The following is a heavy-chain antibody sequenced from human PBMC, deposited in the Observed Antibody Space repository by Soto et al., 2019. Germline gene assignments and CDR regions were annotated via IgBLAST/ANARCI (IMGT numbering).Heavy chain of an antibody. V-gene: IGHV1-3*01. D-gene: IGHD2-15*01. CDR2: INAGNGNT. J-gene: IGHJ5*02. CDR1: GYTFTSYA. Sequence: ASVKVSCKASGYTFTSYAMHWVRQAPGQRLEWMGWINAGNGNTKYSQKFQGRVTITRDTSDSTTYTQLRRLSCETTAVSSCAKAPRVVVAATDSFNLWGQGTLVTVSS. CDR3: AKAPRVVVAATDSFNL.